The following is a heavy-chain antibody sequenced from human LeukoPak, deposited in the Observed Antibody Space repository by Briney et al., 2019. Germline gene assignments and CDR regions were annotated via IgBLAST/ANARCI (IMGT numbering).Heavy chain of an antibody. D-gene: IGHD4-23*01. CDR1: GGTFSNYA. CDR3: ARAYRYGGNFDY. CDR2: IIPIFGTA. J-gene: IGHJ4*02. V-gene: IGHV1-69*13. Sequence: GASVKVSCKASGGTFSNYAITWVRQAPGQGLEWMGGIIPIFGTANYAQKFQGRVTITADESTSTAYMELSSLRSEDTAVYYCARAYRYGGNFDYWGRGTLVTVSS.